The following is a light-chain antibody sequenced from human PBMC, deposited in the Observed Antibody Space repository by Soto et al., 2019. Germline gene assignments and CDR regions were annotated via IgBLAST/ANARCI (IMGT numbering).Light chain of an antibody. CDR3: SSYTSSSIDYV. V-gene: IGLV2-14*01. CDR1: SSDVGGYNY. Sequence: QSALTQPASVSGSPGQSITISCTGTSSDVGGYNYVSWYQQHPGKAPKLMIYEVSNRPSGVSNRFSGSKSGNTASLTISGRQAEDEADYYCSSYTSSSIDYVFGTGTKGTVL. J-gene: IGLJ1*01. CDR2: EVS.